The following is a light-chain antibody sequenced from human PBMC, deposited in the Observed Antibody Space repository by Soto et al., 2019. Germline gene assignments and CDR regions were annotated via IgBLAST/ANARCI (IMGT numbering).Light chain of an antibody. J-gene: IGKJ5*01. V-gene: IGKV3-11*01. CDR1: TSVSSY. CDR3: QQRSNWPLT. Sequence: EIVLTQSPAPLSLSPGERATLLCRASTSVSSYFAWYHQKPGQAPNLLIYDASNRATGIPARFSGSGSGTDFTLTISSLEPEDVAVYYCQQRSNWPLTFGQGTRLEIK. CDR2: DAS.